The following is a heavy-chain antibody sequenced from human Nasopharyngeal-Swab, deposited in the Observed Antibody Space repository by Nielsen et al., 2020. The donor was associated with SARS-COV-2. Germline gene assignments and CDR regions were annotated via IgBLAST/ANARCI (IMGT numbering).Heavy chain of an antibody. CDR1: GYSFRTYG. D-gene: IGHD1-7*01. Sequence: GGSLRLSCVASGYSFRTYGMSWVRQAPGKGLEWVAALSGSGDISSSGGSTYYADSVKGRFTISRDNSKKMVFRQMNSLRVDDTAVYSCAKDFDSNSPIPTPLDYWGQGTLVTVSS. CDR3: AKDFDSNSPIPTPLDY. J-gene: IGHJ4*02. V-gene: IGHV3-23*01. CDR2: LSGSGDISSSGGST.